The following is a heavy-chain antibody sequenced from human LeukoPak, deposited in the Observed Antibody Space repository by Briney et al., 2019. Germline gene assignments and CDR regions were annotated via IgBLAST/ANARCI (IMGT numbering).Heavy chain of an antibody. CDR2: INSDVRRT. CDR1: GLTFSSIC. J-gene: IGHJ4*02. V-gene: IGHV3-74*01. CDR3: ARVTLKSGTYY. D-gene: IGHD1-26*01. Sequence: GQSVRLSCAAAGLTFSSICTRCDSQPPGKGMVWVSRINSDVRRTNYGDSVKGRFTISRDNATNTLYLQLNSLRAEDPAVYYCARVTLKSGTYYWGQVTLVTASS.